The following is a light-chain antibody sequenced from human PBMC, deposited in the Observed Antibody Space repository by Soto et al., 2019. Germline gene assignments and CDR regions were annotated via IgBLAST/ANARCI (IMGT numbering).Light chain of an antibody. Sequence: IVMTQSPATLSVSKGERATLSCRASQSFRGLLAWYQQKPGQAPRLLIYDESNRATGIPARFSGSGSGTDFTLTIISLEPEDFAVYYWQQRSNWLSFGQGTRLEIK. CDR2: DES. J-gene: IGKJ5*01. CDR1: QSFRGL. CDR3: QQRSNWLS. V-gene: IGKV3-11*01.